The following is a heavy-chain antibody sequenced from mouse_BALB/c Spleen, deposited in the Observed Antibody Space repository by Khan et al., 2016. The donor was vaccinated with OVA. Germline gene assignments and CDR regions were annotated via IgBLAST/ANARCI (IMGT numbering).Heavy chain of an antibody. CDR2: INTYTGEP. CDR3: ATPPYCSCTLDN. Sequence: QIQLVQSGPELKKPGETVKISCKASGYTFTNYGMNWVKQSPGKALKWMGWINTYTGEPTYADDFKGRVAFSLETSASTAYLQINNLKITDNATKYCATPPYCSCTLDNWDQGTTVTVSS. J-gene: IGHJ4*01. D-gene: IGHD2-10*01. CDR1: GYTFTNYG. V-gene: IGHV9-1*02.